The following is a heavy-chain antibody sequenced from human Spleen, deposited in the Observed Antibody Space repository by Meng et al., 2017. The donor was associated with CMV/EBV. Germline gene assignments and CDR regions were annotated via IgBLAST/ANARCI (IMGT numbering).Heavy chain of an antibody. CDR3: ARTVEMATN. V-gene: IGHV4-39*01. J-gene: IGHJ4*02. CDR2: IYYNGIT. CDR1: GESISSDSYY. D-gene: IGHD5-24*01. Sequence: SLACTVSGESISSDSYYWGWIRQPPGKGLEWIGSIYYNGITYYNPSLKSRVTISVDASKNQFSLKLTSVTAADTAVYYCARTVEMATNWGQGTLVTVSS.